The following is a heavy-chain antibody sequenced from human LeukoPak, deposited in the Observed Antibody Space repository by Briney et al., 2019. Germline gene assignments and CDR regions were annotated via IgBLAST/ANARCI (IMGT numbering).Heavy chain of an antibody. D-gene: IGHD3-16*01. CDR2: IYSGGST. CDR1: GFTVSSNY. Sequence: PGGSLRLSCAASGFTVSSNYMSWVRQAPGKGLEWVSVIYSGGSTYYADSVKGRLTISRDNSKNTLYLQMNSLRAEDTAVYYCARAPSIRFWFDPWGQGTLVTVSS. V-gene: IGHV3-66*01. J-gene: IGHJ5*02. CDR3: ARAPSIRFWFDP.